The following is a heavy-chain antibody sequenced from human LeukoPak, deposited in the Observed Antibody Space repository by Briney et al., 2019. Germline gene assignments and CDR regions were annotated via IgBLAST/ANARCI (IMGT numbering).Heavy chain of an antibody. D-gene: IGHD6-19*01. CDR1: GFTFSSYW. V-gene: IGHV3-74*03. J-gene: IGHJ4*02. CDR3: ARQGSAWDYFDY. CDR2: VNTDGSST. Sequence: GGSLRLSCATSGFTFSSYWMHWVRRVSGKGLVWVSRVNTDGSSTTYAESVKGRFTISRDNAKNMLFLQMNSLRAEDTAVYYCARQGSAWDYFDYWGQGTLVTVSS.